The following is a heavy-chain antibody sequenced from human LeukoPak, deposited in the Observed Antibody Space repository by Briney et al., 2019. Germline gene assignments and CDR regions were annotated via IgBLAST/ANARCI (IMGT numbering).Heavy chain of an antibody. J-gene: IGHJ4*02. D-gene: IGHD5-12*01. Sequence: GSLRLSCAASGFTVSTNYMTWVRQAPGKGLEWVSVIYSGGTTYYADSVKGRFSISRDNSKNTLYLQMNSLRAEDTAVYYCARYDYGRSGFDYWGQGTLVTVSS. CDR3: ARYDYGRSGFDY. V-gene: IGHV3-66*01. CDR1: GFTVSTNY. CDR2: IYSGGTT.